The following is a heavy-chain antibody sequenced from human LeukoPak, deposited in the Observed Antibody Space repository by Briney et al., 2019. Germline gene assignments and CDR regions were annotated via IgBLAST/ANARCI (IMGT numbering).Heavy chain of an antibody. D-gene: IGHD4-23*01. CDR2: IYRSRST. Sequence: TSETLSLTCAVSGYSISSGYYWGWIRQPPGKGLEWIGNIYRSRSTYYNPSLKSRVTISIDTSKNQFSLKLSSVTAADTAVYYCARPKYTANYGGASDIWGQGTMVTVSS. J-gene: IGHJ3*02. CDR1: GYSISSGYY. CDR3: ARPKYTANYGGASDI. V-gene: IGHV4-38-2*01.